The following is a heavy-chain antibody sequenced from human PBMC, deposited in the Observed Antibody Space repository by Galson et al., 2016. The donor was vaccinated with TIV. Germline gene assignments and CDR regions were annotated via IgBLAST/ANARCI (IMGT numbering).Heavy chain of an antibody. V-gene: IGHV3-23*01. Sequence: SLRLSCAASGFTFSTYAMSWVRQAPGKGLEWVSTISANGGTTYYADSVKGHFSISRDNSQNTLYLQMNRLRAEDTAVYFCARWYGSGHDCWGQGTLVIVSS. CDR3: ARWYGSGHDC. CDR2: ISANGGTT. CDR1: GFTFSTYA. D-gene: IGHD6-19*01. J-gene: IGHJ4*02.